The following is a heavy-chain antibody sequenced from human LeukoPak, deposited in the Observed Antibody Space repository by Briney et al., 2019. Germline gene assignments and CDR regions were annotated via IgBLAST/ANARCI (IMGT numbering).Heavy chain of an antibody. CDR3: ARRIRGYSYGCYDY. CDR2: ISSSGSTI. CDR1: GFPFSDYY. V-gene: IGHV3-11*01. D-gene: IGHD5-18*01. J-gene: IGHJ4*02. Sequence: GGSLRLSCAASGFPFSDYYMSWLRQAPGKGLEWVSYISSSGSTIYYADSVKGRFTISRDNAKNSLYLQMNSLRAEDTAVYYCARRIRGYSYGCYDYWGQGTQVTVSS.